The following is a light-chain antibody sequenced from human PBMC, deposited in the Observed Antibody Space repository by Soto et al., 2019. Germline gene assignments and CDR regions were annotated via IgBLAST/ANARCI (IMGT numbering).Light chain of an antibody. CDR3: SSFAGNNNLV. Sequence: QSALTQPPPPSGSPEQPVTISSTGTTRDVGGYNMFSWYKQHPGKAPKLMISEVSKRPSGVPDGFSGSKSGNTASLTVSGLQAEDEADYYCSSFAGNNNLVFGGGTKLTVL. V-gene: IGLV2-8*01. J-gene: IGLJ2*01. CDR1: TRDVGGYNM. CDR2: EVS.